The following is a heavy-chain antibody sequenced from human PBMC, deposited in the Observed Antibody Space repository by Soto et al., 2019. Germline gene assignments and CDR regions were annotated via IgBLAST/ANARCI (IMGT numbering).Heavy chain of an antibody. V-gene: IGHV4-39*01. CDR2: IYYSGST. CDR3: ASSIYCSGGSCDY. J-gene: IGHJ4*02. D-gene: IGHD2-15*01. CDR1: GVTISTSIYY. Sequence: SETLSLTCTLSGVTISTSIYYWRWIRKPPGKGLEWIGSIYYSGSTYYNPSLKSRVTISVDTSKNQFSLKLSSVTAADTAVYYCASSIYCSGGSCDYWGQGTLVTVSS.